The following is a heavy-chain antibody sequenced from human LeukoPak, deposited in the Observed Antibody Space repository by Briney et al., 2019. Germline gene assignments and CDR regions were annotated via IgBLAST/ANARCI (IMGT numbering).Heavy chain of an antibody. CDR2: VYNSGST. CDR1: GGSISTYY. J-gene: IGHJ4*02. CDR3: AGSGYYKGNFDY. V-gene: IGHV4-59*08. Sequence: PSETLSLTCTVSGGSISTYYWSWIRQPPGKGLEWIGYVYNSGSTNDNPSLKSRVTISVDTSKNQLSLKLSSVTAADTAVYYCAGSGYYKGNFDYWGQGTLVTVSS. D-gene: IGHD3-22*01.